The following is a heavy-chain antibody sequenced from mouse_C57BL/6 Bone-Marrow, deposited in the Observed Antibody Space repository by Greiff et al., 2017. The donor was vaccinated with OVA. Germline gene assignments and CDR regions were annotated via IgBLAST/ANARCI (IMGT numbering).Heavy chain of an antibody. V-gene: IGHV1-15*01. CDR2: IDPETGGT. CDR3: ARGYSNYYGMDY. J-gene: IGHJ4*01. D-gene: IGHD2-5*01. Sequence: VKLQESGAELVRPGASVTLSCKASGYTFTDYEMHWVKQTPVHGLEWIGAIDPETGGTAYNQKFTGKAILTADKSSSTAYMELRSLTSEDSAVYYWARGYSNYYGMDYWGQGTLVTVSA. CDR1: GYTFTDYE.